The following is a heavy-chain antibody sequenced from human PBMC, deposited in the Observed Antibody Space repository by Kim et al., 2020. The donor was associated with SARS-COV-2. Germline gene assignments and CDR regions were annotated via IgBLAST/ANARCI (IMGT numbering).Heavy chain of an antibody. CDR1: GYTFTSYA. D-gene: IGHD6-13*01. Sequence: ASVKVSCKASGYTFTSYAMHWVRQAPGQRLEWMGWINAGNGNTKYSQKFQGRVTITRDTSASTAYMELSSLRSEDTAVYYCARERRFQQLVHYYYGMDVWGQGTTVTVSS. CDR2: INAGNGNT. J-gene: IGHJ6*02. V-gene: IGHV1-3*01. CDR3: ARERRFQQLVHYYYGMDV.